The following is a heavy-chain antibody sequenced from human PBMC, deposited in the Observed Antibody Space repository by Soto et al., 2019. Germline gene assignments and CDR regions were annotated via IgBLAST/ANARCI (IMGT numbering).Heavy chain of an antibody. CDR2: ISVYNGNT. V-gene: IGHV1-18*04. CDR3: VRAKIRSSHYSEPHAFDR. D-gene: IGHD2-15*01. J-gene: IGHJ3*01. CDR1: GYTFTTYG. Sequence: GASVKVSCKASGYTFTTYGISWVRQAPGQGLEWMGWISVYNGNTKYAKKFQGRVTMTTDTSTNTAYMDLRSLRSDDTSVYYGVRAKIRSSHYSEPHAFDRWGQGTMVTVSS.